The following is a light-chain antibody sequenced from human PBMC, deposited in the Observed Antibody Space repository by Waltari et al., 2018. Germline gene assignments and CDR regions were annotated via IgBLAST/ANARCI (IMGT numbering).Light chain of an antibody. CDR3: QQSHSAPLA. Sequence: DIQMTQSPSSVSASVGDRVTITCRASRAITHYVNWYQQRPGLAPKLLIYAASTLQGGVPTRFSGSGSGTDFTLTISSLQIEDFATYYCQQSHSAPLAFGGGTRLEI. CDR1: RAITHY. CDR2: AAS. V-gene: IGKV1-39*01. J-gene: IGKJ4*01.